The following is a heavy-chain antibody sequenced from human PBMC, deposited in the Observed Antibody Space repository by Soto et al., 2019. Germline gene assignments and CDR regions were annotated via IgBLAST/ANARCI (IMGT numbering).Heavy chain of an antibody. CDR1: GFTFSSYW. CDR2: IDTYGTDT. J-gene: IGHJ4*02. CDR3: VRGLGNSDY. Sequence: EVQLVESGGGLVQPGGSLRLSCAASGFTFSSYWMHWVRQAPGEGLVWISFIDTYGTDTKYADSVKGRFTTSRDNAKNTLYLLMNSLRAEDTAVYYCVRGLGNSDYWGQGTLVTVS. V-gene: IGHV3-74*03. D-gene: IGHD1-7*01.